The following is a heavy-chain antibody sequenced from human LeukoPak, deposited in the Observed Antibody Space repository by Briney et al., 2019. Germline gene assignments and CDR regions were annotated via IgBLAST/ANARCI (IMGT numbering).Heavy chain of an antibody. CDR2: IWYDGSNK. Sequence: GGSLRLSCAASGFTFGSYGMHWVRQAPGKGLEWVAVIWYDGSNKYYADSVKGRFTISRDNSKNTLYLQMNSLRAEDTAVYYCAKRVFAYLAAVGGQGTLVTVSS. J-gene: IGHJ4*02. CDR3: AKRVFAYLAAV. V-gene: IGHV3-33*06. CDR1: GFTFGSYG. D-gene: IGHD6-13*01.